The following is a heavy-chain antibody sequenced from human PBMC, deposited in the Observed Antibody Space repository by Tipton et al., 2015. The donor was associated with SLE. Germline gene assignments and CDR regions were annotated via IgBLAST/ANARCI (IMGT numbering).Heavy chain of an antibody. CDR3: ARKPLDTVTTGWFDP. Sequence: TLSLTCAVYGGSFSGYYWSWIRQPPGKGLEWIGEINHSGSTNYNPSLKSRVTISVDTSKTQFSLKLSSVTAADTAVYYCARKPLDTVTTGWFDPWGQGTLVTVSS. CDR1: GGSFSGYY. V-gene: IGHV4-34*01. J-gene: IGHJ5*02. D-gene: IGHD4-11*01. CDR2: INHSGST.